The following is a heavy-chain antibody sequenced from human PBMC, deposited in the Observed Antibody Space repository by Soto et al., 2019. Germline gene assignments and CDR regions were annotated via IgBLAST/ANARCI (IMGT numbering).Heavy chain of an antibody. CDR3: ARASQMVINPYYYPMDV. D-gene: IGHD3-22*01. Sequence: PSETLSLTCAVSGAPITWGDYSWNWIRQPPGKGLEWIGYIFHGGSTYYNPSLRSRVTISVDRSRTQFSLKTSSVTAADTAVYYCARASQMVINPYYYPMDVWGQGTTVTVSS. V-gene: IGHV4-30-2*01. CDR2: IFHGGST. CDR1: GAPITWGDYS. J-gene: IGHJ6*02.